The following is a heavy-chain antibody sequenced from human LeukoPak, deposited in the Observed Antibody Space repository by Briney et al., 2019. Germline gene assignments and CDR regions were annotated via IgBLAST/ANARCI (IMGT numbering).Heavy chain of an antibody. V-gene: IGHV3-23*01. J-gene: IGHJ6*03. D-gene: IGHD6-13*01. CDR1: GFTFSNYA. Sequence: PGGSLRLSCAASGFTFSNYAMSWVRQAPGKGLEWVSGISGSGGSTYYADSVKGRFTISRDNAKNSLYLQMNSLRAEDTAVYYCARAPAWSSSSWYYMDVWGKGTTVTVSS. CDR2: ISGSGGST. CDR3: ARAPAWSSSSWYYMDV.